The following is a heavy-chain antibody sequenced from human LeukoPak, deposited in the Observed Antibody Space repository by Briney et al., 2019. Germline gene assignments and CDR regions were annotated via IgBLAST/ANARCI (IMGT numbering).Heavy chain of an antibody. J-gene: IGHJ5*02. Sequence: PSGTLSLTCTVSGGSISSSYWSWIRQPPGKGLEWIGYIHYSGSTNYNPSLKSRATISVDTSKAHFSLKLSSATAADTAVYYCARHDPGWFDTWGQGTLVTVSS. V-gene: IGHV4-59*08. CDR3: ARHDPGWFDT. CDR1: GGSISSSY. D-gene: IGHD7-27*01. CDR2: IHYSGST.